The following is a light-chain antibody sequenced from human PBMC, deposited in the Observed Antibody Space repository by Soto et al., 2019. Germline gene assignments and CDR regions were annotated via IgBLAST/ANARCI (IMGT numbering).Light chain of an antibody. J-gene: IGKJ1*01. CDR2: KAS. CDR1: QTISSW. V-gene: IGKV1-5*03. CDR3: QHYKSYSEA. Sequence: DIQMTQSPSTLSGSVGDRGTITCRASQTISSWLAWYQQKPGKAPKLLIYKASTLKSGLPSRFSGSGSGTEFTLTISSLQPDDFATYYCQHYKSYSEAFGQGTKVELK.